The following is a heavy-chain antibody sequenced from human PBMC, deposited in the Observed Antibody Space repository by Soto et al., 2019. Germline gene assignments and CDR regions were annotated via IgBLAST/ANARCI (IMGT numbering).Heavy chain of an antibody. Sequence: GGSLRLSCAASGFTFSSYDMHWVRQATGKGLEWVSAIGTAGDTYYPGSVKGRFTISRENAKNSLYLQMNSLRAGDTAVYYCARSQKDQLNYYDSSGPDAFDIWGQGT. CDR2: IGTAGDT. J-gene: IGHJ3*02. CDR3: ARSQKDQLNYYDSSGPDAFDI. D-gene: IGHD3-22*01. CDR1: GFTFSSYD. V-gene: IGHV3-13*01.